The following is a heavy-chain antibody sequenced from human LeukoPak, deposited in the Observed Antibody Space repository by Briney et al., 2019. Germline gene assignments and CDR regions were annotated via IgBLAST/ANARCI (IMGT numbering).Heavy chain of an antibody. J-gene: IGHJ4*02. CDR2: ISAYNGNT. CDR1: GYTFTSYG. V-gene: IGHV1-18*01. Sequence: ASVKVSCKASGYTFTSYGISWVRQAPGQGLEWMGWISAYNGNTNYAQKLQGRVNMTTDTSTSTAYMELRSLRSDDTAVYYCARAPGYCSGGSCFDYWGQGTLVTVSS. CDR3: ARAPGYCSGGSCFDY. D-gene: IGHD2-15*01.